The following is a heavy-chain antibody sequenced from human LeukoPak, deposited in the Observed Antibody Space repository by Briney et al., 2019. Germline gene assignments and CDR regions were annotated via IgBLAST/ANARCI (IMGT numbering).Heavy chain of an antibody. J-gene: IGHJ4*02. CDR1: GGSFSGYY. Sequence: PSETLSLTCAVYGGSFSGYYWSWIRQPPGKGLEWIGEINHSGSTNYNPSLKSRVTISVDTSKNQFSLKLSSVTAADTAVYYCARKSILTSGRKPYDYWDQGALVTVSS. V-gene: IGHV4-34*01. CDR2: INHSGST. CDR3: ARKSILTSGRKPYDY. D-gene: IGHD2-15*01.